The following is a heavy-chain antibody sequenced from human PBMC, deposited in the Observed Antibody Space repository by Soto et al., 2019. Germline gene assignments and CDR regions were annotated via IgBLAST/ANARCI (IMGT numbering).Heavy chain of an antibody. J-gene: IGHJ4*02. V-gene: IGHV3-30-3*01. CDR1: GFTFSSTA. CDR3: ARDEGTGRPLDY. CDR2: ISHDGSNK. Sequence: QVQLVESGGGVVQPGRSLTLSCAASGFTFSSTAMHWVRQSPGKGLEWVAVISHDGSNKYNADSVKGRFTISRDNSKNTLFLQMNSLRAEDTAVYYCARDEGTGRPLDYWGQGTLVTVSS. D-gene: IGHD1-1*01.